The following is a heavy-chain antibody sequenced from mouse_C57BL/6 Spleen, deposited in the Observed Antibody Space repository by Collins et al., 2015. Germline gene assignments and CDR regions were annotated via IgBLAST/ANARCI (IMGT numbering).Heavy chain of an antibody. Sequence: QVQLQQPDAELVKPGASVKISCKVSGYTFTDHTIHWMKQRPEQGLEWIGYIYPRDGSTNYNEKFKGKASLTADKSSSTAYMQLNSLTSEDSAVYFCARPYYGSISPFDYWGQGTTLTVSS. CDR1: GYTFTDHT. V-gene: IGHV1-78*01. J-gene: IGHJ2*01. CDR3: ARPYYGSISPFDY. D-gene: IGHD1-1*01. CDR2: IYPRDGST.